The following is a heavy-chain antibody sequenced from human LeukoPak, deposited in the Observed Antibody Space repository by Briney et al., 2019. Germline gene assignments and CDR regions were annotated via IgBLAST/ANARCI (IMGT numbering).Heavy chain of an antibody. D-gene: IGHD6-13*01. CDR2: INTNTGNP. J-gene: IGHJ4*02. V-gene: IGHV7-4-1*02. CDR1: GYTFASYA. Sequence: RASVKVSCKASGYTFASYAMNWVRQAPGQGLEWMGWINTNTGNPTYAQGFTGRFVFSLDTSVSTAYLQISSLKAEDTAVYYCARVLGYSSSRPSGGLLDFDYWGQGTLVTVSS. CDR3: ARVLGYSSSRPSGGLLDFDY.